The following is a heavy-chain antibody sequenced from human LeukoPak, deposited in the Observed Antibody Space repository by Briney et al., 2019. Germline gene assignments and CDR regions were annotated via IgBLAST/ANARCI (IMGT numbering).Heavy chain of an antibody. J-gene: IGHJ4*02. Sequence: PGGSLRLSCAASGFTFSDYYMSWIRQAPGKGLEWVSHISKGDSNIIYYADSVKGRFTISRDNAKNSVYLQMSSLTAADTAIYYCVRVDGVYGYWGQGTLVTVSS. CDR1: GFTFSDYY. V-gene: IGHV3-11*01. CDR2: ISKGDSNII. CDR3: VRVDGVYGY. D-gene: IGHD2/OR15-2a*01.